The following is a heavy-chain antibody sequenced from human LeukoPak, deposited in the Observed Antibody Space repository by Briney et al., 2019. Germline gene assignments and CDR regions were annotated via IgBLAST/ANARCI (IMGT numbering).Heavy chain of an antibody. J-gene: IGHJ4*02. CDR3: ARGQWLISTFDY. Sequence: GGSLRLSCAASGFTFSSYAMHWVRQAPGKGLEWVAVVSYDGSNKYYVDSVKGRFTISRDNSKNTLYLQMNSLRAEDTAVYYCARGQWLISTFDYWGQGTLVTVSS. CDR2: VSYDGSNK. D-gene: IGHD6-19*01. V-gene: IGHV3-30-3*01. CDR1: GFTFSSYA.